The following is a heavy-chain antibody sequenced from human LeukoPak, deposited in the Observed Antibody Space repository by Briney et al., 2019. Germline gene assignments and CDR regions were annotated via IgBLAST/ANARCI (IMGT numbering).Heavy chain of an antibody. CDR3: ARDWHDSSGYAIFDY. D-gene: IGHD3-22*01. J-gene: IGHJ4*02. V-gene: IGHV3-30*04. CDR1: GFTFSSYA. Sequence: GGSLRLSCAASGFTFSSYAMHWVRQAPGKGLEWVAVISYDGSNKYYADSVKGRFTISRDNSKNTLYLQMNSLRAEDTAVYYCARDWHDSSGYAIFDYWGQGTLVTVSS. CDR2: ISYDGSNK.